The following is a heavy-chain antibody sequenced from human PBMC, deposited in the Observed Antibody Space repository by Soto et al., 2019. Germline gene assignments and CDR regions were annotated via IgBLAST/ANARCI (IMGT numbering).Heavy chain of an antibody. Sequence: PSETLSLTCTVSGGSISSSSDYWGWIRQPPGKGLEWIGSIYYSGSTYYNPSLKSRVTISVDTSKNQFSLKLSSVTAADTAVYYCARLRYSSSSSPYWGQGTPVTVSS. V-gene: IGHV4-39*01. CDR2: IYYSGST. CDR3: ARLRYSSSSSPY. J-gene: IGHJ4*02. CDR1: GGSISSSSDY. D-gene: IGHD6-6*01.